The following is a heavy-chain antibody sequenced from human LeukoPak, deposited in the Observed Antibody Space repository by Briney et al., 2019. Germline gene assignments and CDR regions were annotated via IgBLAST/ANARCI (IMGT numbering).Heavy chain of an antibody. CDR3: ARGYDYYYYGMDV. J-gene: IGHJ6*02. Sequence: PGGSLRLSCAASGFTFSSYAMYWVPQAPGTGLEWVAVISYDGNNKYYADSVKGRFTISRDNSKNTLYLQMNSLRAEDTAVYYCARGYDYYYYGMDVWGQGTTVTVSS. D-gene: IGHD5-12*01. CDR2: ISYDGNNK. V-gene: IGHV3-30-3*01. CDR1: GFTFSSYA.